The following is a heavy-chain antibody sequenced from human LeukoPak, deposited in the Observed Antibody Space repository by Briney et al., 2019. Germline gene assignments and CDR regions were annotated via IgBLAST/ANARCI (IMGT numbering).Heavy chain of an antibody. CDR2: INHSGST. CDR1: GGSFSGYY. D-gene: IGHD3-3*01. V-gene: IGHV4-34*01. CDR3: ARSFLGDYSDY. J-gene: IGHJ4*02. Sequence: PSETLSLTCAVYGGSFSGYYWSWIRQPPGKGLEWIGEINHSGSTNYNPSLKSRVTISVDTSKNQFSLKLSSVTAADTAVYYCARSFLGDYSDYGGQETLVTVSS.